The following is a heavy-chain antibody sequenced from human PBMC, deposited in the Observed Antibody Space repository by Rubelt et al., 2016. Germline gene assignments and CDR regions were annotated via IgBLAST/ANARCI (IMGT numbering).Heavy chain of an antibody. V-gene: IGHV4-4*02. Sequence: GTLSLTCGVSGASISSENWWSWVRQSPGKGLEWIAEIHHSGTTNYNPSLRTRVTMSVDKSKNQFSLRLTSMTAADTAIYYCGVNPKIGSRQLSNYWGQGILVTVSS. CDR1: GASISSENW. CDR2: IHHSGTT. J-gene: IGHJ4*02. CDR3: GVNPKIGSRQLSNY. D-gene: IGHD2/OR15-2a*01.